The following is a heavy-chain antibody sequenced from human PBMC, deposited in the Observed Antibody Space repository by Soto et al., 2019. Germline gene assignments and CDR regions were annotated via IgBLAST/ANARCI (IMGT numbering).Heavy chain of an antibody. CDR2: IGPDGSDT. D-gene: IGHD1-1*01. Sequence: PGGSLRLSCAASGFTFSTYWMRWVRQAPGKGLVWVSCIGPDGSDTRYADSVKGRITISRDNAKNALYLQMNSLKVDDTAVYYCARDDPGPGTFDYWGQGNLVTVSS. CDR1: GFTFSTYW. CDR3: ARDDPGPGTFDY. V-gene: IGHV3-74*01. J-gene: IGHJ4*02.